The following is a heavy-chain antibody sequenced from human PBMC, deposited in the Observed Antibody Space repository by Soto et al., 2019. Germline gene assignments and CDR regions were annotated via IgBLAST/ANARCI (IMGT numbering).Heavy chain of an antibody. V-gene: IGHV3-30*18. J-gene: IGHJ6*02. CDR1: GFTFSTYG. D-gene: IGHD6-13*01. Sequence: PGGSLRLSCAASGFTFSTYGMHWVRQAPGKGLEWVAAMSYDGTKQYYVDSVKGRFTISRDNSRNTLFLQMNGLRAEDTAVYYCAKVTKRAAAGRYEYYKYGMDVWGQGTTVTVSS. CDR2: MSYDGTKQ. CDR3: AKVTKRAAAGRYEYYKYGMDV.